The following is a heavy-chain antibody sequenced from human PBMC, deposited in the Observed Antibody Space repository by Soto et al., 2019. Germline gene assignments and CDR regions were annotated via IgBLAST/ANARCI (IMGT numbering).Heavy chain of an antibody. J-gene: IGHJ5*02. D-gene: IGHD2-21*01. CDR2: MYHSGNT. CDR1: GDSVGNGPYY. Sequence: QVRLQESGPGLVKPSETLSLSCLVSGDSVGNGPYYWSWIRQSPGEGLEWIGYMYHSGNTYYNPSLKGRVTISLDHSRNQFSLRLNSVTAADTAVYFCASSKYDVVAGSVWFDPWGQGTLVTVSS. V-gene: IGHV4-61*01. CDR3: ASSKYDVVAGSVWFDP.